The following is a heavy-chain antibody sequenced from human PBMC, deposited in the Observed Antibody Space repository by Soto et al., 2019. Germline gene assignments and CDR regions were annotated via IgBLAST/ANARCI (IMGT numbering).Heavy chain of an antibody. CDR2: IYHSGST. D-gene: IGHD3-16*01. V-gene: IGHV4-4*02. CDR1: GGSISSSNW. J-gene: IGHJ5*02. CDR3: ARALYEGPYNWFDP. Sequence: QVQLQESGPGLVKPSGTLSLTCAVSGGSISSSNWWSWVRQPPGKGLEWIGEIYHSGSTNYNPSLKSRVTVSVDTSKNQFSLKLSSVTAADTAVYYCARALYEGPYNWFDPWGQGTLVTVSS.